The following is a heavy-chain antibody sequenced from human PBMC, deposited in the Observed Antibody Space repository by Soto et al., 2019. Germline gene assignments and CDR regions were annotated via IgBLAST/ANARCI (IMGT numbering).Heavy chain of an antibody. CDR1: GYTFTIYD. V-gene: IGHV1-8*01. Sequence: ASVKVSCKASGYTFTIYDINWVLQATGQGLEWMGWMNPNSGNTGYAQKFQGRVTMTRNTSISTAYMELSSLRSEDTAVYYCATPAVTTRLDFDYWGQGTLVTVSS. D-gene: IGHD4-17*01. CDR2: MNPNSGNT. CDR3: ATPAVTTRLDFDY. J-gene: IGHJ4*02.